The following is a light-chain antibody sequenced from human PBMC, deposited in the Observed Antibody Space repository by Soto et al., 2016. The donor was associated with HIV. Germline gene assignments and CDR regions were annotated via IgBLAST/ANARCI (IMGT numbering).Light chain of an antibody. J-gene: IGLJ2*01. CDR2: QDN. Sequence: SYELTQPPSVSVSPGHTASITCSGDKLGNKYACWYQQKPGQSPVLVIYQDNKRPSGIPERFSGSNSGHTATLTISGTQAMDEADYYCQAWDSGTALFGGGTKLTVL. CDR3: QAWDSGTAL. CDR1: KLGNKY. V-gene: IGLV3-1*01.